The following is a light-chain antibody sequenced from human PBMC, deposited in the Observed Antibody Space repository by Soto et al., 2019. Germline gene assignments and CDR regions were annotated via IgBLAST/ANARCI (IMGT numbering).Light chain of an antibody. CDR2: DAS. V-gene: IGKV1-5*01. J-gene: IGKJ1*01. Sequence: DIQMTQSPSTLSASVGERGTSTCRTSQSISSWLAWYQQKPGKAPKLLIYDASSLESGVPYRFSGSGSGTEFTLTISRLEPDDFAVYYCQQYNSYSGTFGQGTKVDIK. CDR1: QSISSW. CDR3: QQYNSYSGT.